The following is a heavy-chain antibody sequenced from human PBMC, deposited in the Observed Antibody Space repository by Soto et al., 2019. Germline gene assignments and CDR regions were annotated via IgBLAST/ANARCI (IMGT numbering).Heavy chain of an antibody. V-gene: IGHV3-15*01. CDR1: GFTFSNAW. J-gene: IGHJ4*02. CDR2: IKSKTDGGTT. CDR3: TTGVLIWFGELVTEFDY. D-gene: IGHD3-10*01. Sequence: GGSLRLSCAASGFTFSNAWMSWVRQAPGKGLEWVGRIKSKTDGGTTDYAAPVKGRFTSSRDDSKNTLYLQMNSLKTEDTAVYYCTTGVLIWFGELVTEFDYWGQGTLVTVSS.